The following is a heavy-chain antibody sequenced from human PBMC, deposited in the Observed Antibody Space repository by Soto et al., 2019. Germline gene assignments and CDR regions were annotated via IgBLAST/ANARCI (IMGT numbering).Heavy chain of an antibody. Sequence: PGESLKISCKGSGYSFAGYWITWVRQKPGKGLEWMGRIDPSDSQTYYSTSFRGHVTISVTKSITTVFLQWSSLRASDTAMYYCARQIYDSDTGPNFQYYFDSWGQGTLVTVSS. CDR2: IDPSDSQT. CDR1: GYSFAGYW. J-gene: IGHJ4*02. V-gene: IGHV5-10-1*01. D-gene: IGHD3-22*01. CDR3: ARQIYDSDTGPNFQYYFDS.